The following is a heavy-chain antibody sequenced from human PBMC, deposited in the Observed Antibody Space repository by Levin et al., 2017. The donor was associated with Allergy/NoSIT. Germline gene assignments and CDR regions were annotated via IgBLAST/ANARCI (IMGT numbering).Heavy chain of an antibody. V-gene: IGHV4-39*07. CDR1: GGSIGSSTYY. CDR3: ARTYIVAATIDY. CDR2: IYHSGST. D-gene: IGHD5-12*01. J-gene: IGHJ4*02. Sequence: ASETLSLTCTVSGGSIGSSTYYWGWIRQPPGKGLEWIGSIYHSGSTYYNPSVKSRITISVDTSKDQFSLKLSSVTAADTAVYYCARTYIVAATIDYWGQGTLVTVSS.